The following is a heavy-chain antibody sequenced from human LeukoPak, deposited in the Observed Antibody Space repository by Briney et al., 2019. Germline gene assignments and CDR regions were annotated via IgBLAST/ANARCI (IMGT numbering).Heavy chain of an antibody. CDR1: GGSISSYY. Sequence: SETLSLTCTVSGGSISSYYWSWIRQPPGKGLEWIGYIYYSGSTNYNPSLKSRVTISVDTSKNQFSLKLSSVTAADTAVYYCARGSGYSYGPRNYMDVWGKGTTVTVSS. CDR3: ARGSGYSYGPRNYMDV. V-gene: IGHV4-59*08. D-gene: IGHD5-18*01. J-gene: IGHJ6*03. CDR2: IYYSGST.